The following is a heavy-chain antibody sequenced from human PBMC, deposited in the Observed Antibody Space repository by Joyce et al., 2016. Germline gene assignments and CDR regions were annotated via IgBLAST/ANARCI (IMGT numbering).Heavy chain of an antibody. CDR2: IYNRGST. D-gene: IGHD3-10*01. CDR1: GGSINSGGYY. Sequence: QVQLQESGPGLVKPSQTLSLTCAVSGGSINSGGYYWSWIRQRPGQGLEWIGYIYNRGSTVDKPSRKSRVIISADTSKNQFSLKLSSVTAADTAVYYCAREDDIRGADYWVQGSLVTVSS. V-gene: IGHV4-31*11. J-gene: IGHJ4*02. CDR3: AREDDIRGADY.